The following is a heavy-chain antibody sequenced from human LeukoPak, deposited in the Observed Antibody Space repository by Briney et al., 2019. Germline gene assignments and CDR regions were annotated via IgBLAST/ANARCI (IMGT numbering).Heavy chain of an antibody. CDR1: GGSISSYY. V-gene: IGHV4-59*01. Sequence: SETLSLTCTVSGGSISSYYWSWIRQPPGKGLEWIGYIYYSGSTNYNPSLKSRVTISVDTSKNQFSLKLSSVTAADTAVYYCARVPATAMVTADYYYGMDVWGQGTTATVSS. D-gene: IGHD5-18*01. CDR2: IYYSGST. CDR3: ARVPATAMVTADYYYGMDV. J-gene: IGHJ6*02.